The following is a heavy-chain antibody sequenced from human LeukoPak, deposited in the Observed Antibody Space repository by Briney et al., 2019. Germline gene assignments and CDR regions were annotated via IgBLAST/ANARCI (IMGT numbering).Heavy chain of an antibody. J-gene: IGHJ5*02. CDR2: IYYSGST. D-gene: IGHD3-3*01. V-gene: IGHV4-39*01. CDR1: GGSISSSSYY. CDR3: ARHPTYYDFWSGRA. Sequence: SETLSLTCTVSGGSISSSSYYWGWIRQPPGKGLEWIGSIYYSGSTYYNPSLKGRVTISVDTSKNQFSLKLSSVTAADTAVYYCARHPTYYDFWSGRAWGQGTLVTVSS.